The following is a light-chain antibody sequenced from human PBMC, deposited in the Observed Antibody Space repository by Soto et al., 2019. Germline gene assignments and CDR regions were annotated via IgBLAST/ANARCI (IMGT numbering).Light chain of an antibody. J-gene: IGKJ4*01. CDR2: AAS. CDR1: QDIRNY. Sequence: DIQVTQSPSSLSASVGDRVTITCRASQDIRNYLAWFQQKPGKAPKSLIYAASNLQSGVPSKFSGSGSGTDFTLTITSLQPEDFATYYCQQRSNWPPLTFGGGTKVEIK. CDR3: QQRSNWPPLT. V-gene: IGKV1-16*02.